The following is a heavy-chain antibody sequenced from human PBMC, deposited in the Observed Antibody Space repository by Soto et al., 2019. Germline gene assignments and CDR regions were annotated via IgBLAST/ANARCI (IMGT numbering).Heavy chain of an antibody. CDR2: IYYSGST. D-gene: IGHD6-13*01. J-gene: IGHJ6*02. V-gene: IGHV4-31*03. Sequence: SETLSLTCTVSGGSISSGGYYWSWIRQHPGKGLEWIGYIYYSGSTYYNPSLKSRVTISVDTSKNQFSLKLSSVTAADTAVYYCARDYPISIAAAGYGMDVWGQGTTVTVSS. CDR1: GGSISSGGYY. CDR3: ARDYPISIAAAGYGMDV.